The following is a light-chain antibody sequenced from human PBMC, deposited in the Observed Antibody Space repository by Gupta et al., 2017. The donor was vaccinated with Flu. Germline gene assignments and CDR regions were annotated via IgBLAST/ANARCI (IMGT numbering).Light chain of an antibody. CDR3: CSFAGNSWV. J-gene: IGLJ3*02. CDR2: DVS. V-gene: IGLV2-11*01. Sequence: QSALTQPRSVSGSPGQSVTISCTGTSSDVGAYNFVSWYQQHPGKAPNFIICDVSERPSGVPDRFSGSKSGNTASLTISGLQAEDEADYYCCSFAGNSWVFGGGTKLTVL. CDR1: SSDVGAYNF.